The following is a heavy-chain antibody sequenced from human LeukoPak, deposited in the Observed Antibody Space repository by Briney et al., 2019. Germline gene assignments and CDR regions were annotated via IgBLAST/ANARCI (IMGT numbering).Heavy chain of an antibody. Sequence: SETLSLTCTVSGGSIRNSNYYWGLIRQPPGKGLEWIGSIYYSGSTFYNPSLKSRVIISVDTSKNQFSLKLSSLTAADTAVYYCARGPVGNYFDYWGQGTLVTVSS. V-gene: IGHV4-39*07. J-gene: IGHJ4*02. CDR3: ARGPVGNYFDY. CDR2: IYYSGST. D-gene: IGHD7-27*01. CDR1: GGSIRNSNYY.